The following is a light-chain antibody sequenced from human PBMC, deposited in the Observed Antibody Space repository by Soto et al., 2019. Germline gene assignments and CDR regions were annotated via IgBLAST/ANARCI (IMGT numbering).Light chain of an antibody. CDR2: AAS. J-gene: IGKJ4*01. Sequence: DIQMTQSPSSVSASVGDRVTITCRASQGISSRLAWYQQKPGKAPNLLIYAASNLQSGVPSRFSGSGSETDFTLTIVSLQHEDFATYYCQQANSFPLTFGWGTKVEIK. CDR1: QGISSR. CDR3: QQANSFPLT. V-gene: IGKV1-12*01.